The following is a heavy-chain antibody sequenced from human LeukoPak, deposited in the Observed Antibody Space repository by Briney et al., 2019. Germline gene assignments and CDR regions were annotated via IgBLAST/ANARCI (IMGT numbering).Heavy chain of an antibody. J-gene: IGHJ4*02. CDR3: VVEAANY. CDR1: GFTYTDYW. D-gene: IGHD1-26*01. Sequence: GGSLRLSCAASGFTYTDYWMTWIRQSPEKGLEWAAHISNDGSVTYYGESVKGRFTISRDNAKNSVYLQMNNLRVEDTAVYYCVVEAANYWGQGTVVTVSS. CDR2: ISNDGSVT. V-gene: IGHV3-7*01.